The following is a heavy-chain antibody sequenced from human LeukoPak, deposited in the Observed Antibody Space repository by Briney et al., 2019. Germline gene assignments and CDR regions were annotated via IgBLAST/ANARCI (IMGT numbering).Heavy chain of an antibody. D-gene: IGHD1-26*01. J-gene: IGHJ4*02. Sequence: SETLSLTCTVSGGSISSYYWSWIRQPAGKGLEWVGRIFASGSTNYNPSLRSRVTMSVDTSKNQFSLKLRSVTDAGTAVYYCVRGIVGTTRHFDFWGQGTLVTVSS. CDR2: IFASGST. CDR3: VRGIVGTTRHFDF. V-gene: IGHV4-4*07. CDR1: GGSISSYY.